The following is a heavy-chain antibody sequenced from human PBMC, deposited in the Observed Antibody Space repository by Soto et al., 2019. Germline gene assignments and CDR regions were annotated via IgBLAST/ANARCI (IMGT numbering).Heavy chain of an antibody. CDR2: IIPIFGTA. J-gene: IGHJ6*02. Sequence: QVQLVQSGAEVKKPGSSVEVSCKASGGTFSSYAISWVRQAPGQGLEWMGGIIPIFGTANYAQKFQGRVTITADESTSTAYMELSSLRSEDTAVYYCARGITGTVSYYYGMDVWGQGTTVTVSS. D-gene: IGHD1-20*01. CDR3: ARGITGTVSYYYGMDV. CDR1: GGTFSSYA. V-gene: IGHV1-69*12.